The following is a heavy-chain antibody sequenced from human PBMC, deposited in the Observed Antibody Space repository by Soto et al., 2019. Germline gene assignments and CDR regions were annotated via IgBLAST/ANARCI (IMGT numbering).Heavy chain of an antibody. CDR3: ATARAHITIFGVVTSWFDP. D-gene: IGHD3-3*01. CDR1: GGSFSGYY. V-gene: IGHV4-34*01. Sequence: QVQLQQWGAGLLKPSETQSLTCAVYGGSFSGYYWSWIRQPPGKGLEWIGEINHSGSTNYNPSLKSRVTISVDTSKNQFSLKLSSVTAADTAVYYCATARAHITIFGVVTSWFDPWGQGTLVTVSS. J-gene: IGHJ5*02. CDR2: INHSGST.